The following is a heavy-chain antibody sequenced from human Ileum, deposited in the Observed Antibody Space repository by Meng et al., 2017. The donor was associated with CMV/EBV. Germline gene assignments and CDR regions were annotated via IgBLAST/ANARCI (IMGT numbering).Heavy chain of an antibody. D-gene: IGHD1-26*01. Sequence: GGSLRLSCAASGFTFSSHWMYWVRQAPGKGLMYVSRIKSDGSITSYADSVRGRFTISRDNAKNTLYLQMNSLRDADTAVYYCARDQSFKIDYWGQGTRVTGAS. J-gene: IGHJ4*02. CDR3: ARDQSFKIDY. CDR1: GFTFSSHW. CDR2: IKSDGSIT. V-gene: IGHV3-74*01.